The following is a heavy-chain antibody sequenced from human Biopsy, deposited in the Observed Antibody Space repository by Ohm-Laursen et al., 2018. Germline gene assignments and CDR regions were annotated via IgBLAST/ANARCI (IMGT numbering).Heavy chain of an antibody. CDR3: VRGRSPATY. V-gene: IGHV4-59*01. CDR2: MYYSGST. Sequence: VTLSLTCAVSGGSLNFYYWSWIRQPPGKGLEWIGYMYYSGSTKYSPSLKNRVTVSFDTSRKQFSLKLTSMTPADTAVYYCVRGRSPATYWGQGALVIVSS. D-gene: IGHD3-16*01. CDR1: GGSLNFYY. J-gene: IGHJ4*02.